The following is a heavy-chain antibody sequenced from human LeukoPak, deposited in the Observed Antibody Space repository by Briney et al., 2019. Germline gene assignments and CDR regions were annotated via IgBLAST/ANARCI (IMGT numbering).Heavy chain of an antibody. CDR2: ISIQNGNI. V-gene: IGHV1-18*01. D-gene: IGHD1-26*01. CDR1: GYNYATSG. J-gene: IGHJ4*02. CDR3: ARDSGSYWNYFDY. Sequence: GASVKVSCKTSGYNYATSGISWVRQAPGQGLEWMGWISIQNGNIKFAQKFQGRVNLTTDTSTTSAYMELRSLTSDDTAVYYCARDSGSYWNYFDYWGQGTLVTVSP.